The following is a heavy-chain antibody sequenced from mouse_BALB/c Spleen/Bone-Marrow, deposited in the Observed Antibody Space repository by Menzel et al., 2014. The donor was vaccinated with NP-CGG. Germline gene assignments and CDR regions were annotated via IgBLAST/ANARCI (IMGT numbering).Heavy chain of an antibody. V-gene: IGHV14-3*02. CDR2: IDPANGNT. CDR3: ARWLPLAY. Sequence: EVKLMESGAELVKPGASVKLSCTASGFNIKDTYMRWVKQRPEQGLEWIGRIDPANGNTKYDPKFQGKATITADTSSNTAYLQLSSLTSEDTAVYYCARWLPLAYWGQGTLVTVSA. D-gene: IGHD2-2*01. J-gene: IGHJ3*01. CDR1: GFNIKDTY.